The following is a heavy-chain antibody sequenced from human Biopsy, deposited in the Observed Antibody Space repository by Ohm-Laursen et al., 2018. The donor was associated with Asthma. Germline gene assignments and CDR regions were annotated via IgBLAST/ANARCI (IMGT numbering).Heavy chain of an antibody. CDR3: ARKAGSCISRTCYSLDF. V-gene: IGHV1-69*13. D-gene: IGHD2-2*01. CDR1: GGTFNTYV. Sequence: SVKVSCKSLGGTFNTYVIGWVRQAPGQGLEWLGGINFVFGTTTYPQKFQDRVTITADDSTSTVYMELSSLRSEDTAVYYCARKAGSCISRTCYSLDFWGQGTLVTVSS. CDR2: INFVFGTT. J-gene: IGHJ4*02.